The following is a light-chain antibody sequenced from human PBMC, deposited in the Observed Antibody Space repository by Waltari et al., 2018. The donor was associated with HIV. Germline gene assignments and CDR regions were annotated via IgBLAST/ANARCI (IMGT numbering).Light chain of an antibody. CDR2: DAS. CDR3: QQYRSTPRT. V-gene: IGKV3-20*01. CDR1: QSLSSTY. Sequence: EIVLTQSPGALSLSPGERATLSCRASQSLSSTYLAWYQQKPGQPPRLLMYDASTRATGIPDRFSGSWSGTDFTLTISRLEPEDFAVYYCQQYRSTPRTFGGGTRVQIK. J-gene: IGKJ4*01.